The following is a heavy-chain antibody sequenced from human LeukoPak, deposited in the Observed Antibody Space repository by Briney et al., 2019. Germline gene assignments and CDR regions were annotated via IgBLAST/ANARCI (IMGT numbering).Heavy chain of an antibody. CDR2: ISSSSAI. Sequence: GGSLKLSCAASGFTFSSYEMNWVRQAPGKGLEWVSYISSSSAIYYADSVKGRFTISRDNAKNSLYLQMNSLRAEDTAVYYCVRFGSRRFLDYWGQGTLVTVSS. D-gene: IGHD2-15*01. V-gene: IGHV3-48*03. CDR3: VRFGSRRFLDY. CDR1: GFTFSSYE. J-gene: IGHJ4*02.